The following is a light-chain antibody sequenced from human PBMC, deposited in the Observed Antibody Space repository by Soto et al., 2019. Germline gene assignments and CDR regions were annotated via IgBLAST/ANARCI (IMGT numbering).Light chain of an antibody. J-gene: IGKJ3*01. CDR3: HQASSFPFT. Sequence: DIEMTQSPSSVSASVGDTINITCRASQDIKKWLAWYQQKPGRAPRVLIYGASHLESGVPSRLRGSGPGTDFSLTISSLQTEDFATYFCHQASSFPFTFGPGTKVDIK. V-gene: IGKV1-12*01. CDR2: GAS. CDR1: QDIKKW.